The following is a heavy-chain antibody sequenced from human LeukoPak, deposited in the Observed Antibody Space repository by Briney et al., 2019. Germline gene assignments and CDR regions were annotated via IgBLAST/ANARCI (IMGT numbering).Heavy chain of an antibody. D-gene: IGHD3-10*01. CDR1: GFTFSDYY. Sequence: GGSLRLSCAASGFTFSDYYMTWIRQAPGKGLVWVSRINNDGSDTIYADSVEGRITVSRDNAKNTLYLQMNSLRAEDTAVYFCARGGGGGTFDYWGRGTLVTVSS. CDR2: INNDGSDT. V-gene: IGHV3-74*01. CDR3: ARGGGGGTFDY. J-gene: IGHJ4*02.